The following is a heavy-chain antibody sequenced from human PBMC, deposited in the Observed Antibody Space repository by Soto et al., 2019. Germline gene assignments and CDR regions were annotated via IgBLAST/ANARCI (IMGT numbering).Heavy chain of an antibody. CDR3: AKDVVVGATTGLGNYYYYYGTDV. J-gene: IGHJ6*02. V-gene: IGHV3-30*18. D-gene: IGHD1-26*01. Sequence: QVQLVESGGGVVQPGRSLRLSCAASGFTFSSYGMHWVRQAPGKGLEWVAVISYDGSNKYYADSVKGRFTISRDNSKNTLYLQKNSLRAEDTAVYYCAKDVVVGATTGLGNYYYYYGTDVWGQGTTVTVSS. CDR2: ISYDGSNK. CDR1: GFTFSSYG.